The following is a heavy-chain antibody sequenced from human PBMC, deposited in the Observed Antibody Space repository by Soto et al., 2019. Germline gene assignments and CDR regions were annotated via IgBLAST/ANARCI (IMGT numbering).Heavy chain of an antibody. V-gene: IGHV3-30*18. J-gene: IGHJ3*02. D-gene: IGHD5-12*01. CDR2: TTYDGRQT. CDR3: AKDWREGYDTEAYDI. Sequence: QLHLVESGGGVVQPGKSLRLSCAASKFSFSNYGMHWVRQAPGKGLEWVAATTYDGRQTYYADSVQGRFTISRDNSKNMLYLQMNSLRIDDTAVYYCAKDWREGYDTEAYDIWGQGTEVTVSS. CDR1: KFSFSNYG.